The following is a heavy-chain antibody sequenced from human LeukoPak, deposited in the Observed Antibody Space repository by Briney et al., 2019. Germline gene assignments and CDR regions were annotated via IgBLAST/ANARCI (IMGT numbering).Heavy chain of an antibody. CDR1: GGSTSSDY. CDR2: VYNSGDT. Sequence: SETLSLTCTVPGGSTSSDYWSCIRQSPGKGLEWVGYVYNSGDTGKNPSLKSRVTILLDTSKNQCSLKLTSVSAADTAVYYCARLKLGAYFDLWGRGTLVTVSS. CDR3: ARLKLGAYFDL. V-gene: IGHV4-59*08. D-gene: IGHD3-16*01. J-gene: IGHJ2*01.